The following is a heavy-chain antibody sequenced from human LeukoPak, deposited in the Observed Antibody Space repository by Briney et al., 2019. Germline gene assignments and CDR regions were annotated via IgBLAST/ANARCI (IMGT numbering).Heavy chain of an antibody. Sequence: GGSLRLSCAASRFPFSSYGMHWGRDAPGKGVGWVTVIWYDGSNHYYADSVNGRFTISRDNSKHTLYLRMNSMRAEDTAVYSCARDCLVRSSSCPEYWGQGTMVTVSS. J-gene: IGHJ3*01. D-gene: IGHD6-13*01. V-gene: IGHV3-33*01. CDR1: RFPFSSYG. CDR3: ARDCLVRSSSCPEY. CDR2: IWYDGSNH.